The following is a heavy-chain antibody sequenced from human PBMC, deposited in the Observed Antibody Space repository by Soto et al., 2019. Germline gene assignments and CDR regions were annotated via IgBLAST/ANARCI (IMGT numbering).Heavy chain of an antibody. CDR2: TRNKANSYTT. V-gene: IGHV3-72*01. CDR3: ARDLTPYGMDV. CDR1: GFTFSDHY. Sequence: EVQLVESGGGLVQPGGSLRLSCAASGFTFSDHYMDWVRQAPGKGLEWVGRTRNKANSYTTEYAASVKGRFTISRDGSKNSLYLQMNSLKTEDTAVYYCARDLTPYGMDVWGQGTTVTVSS. D-gene: IGHD3-9*01. J-gene: IGHJ6*02.